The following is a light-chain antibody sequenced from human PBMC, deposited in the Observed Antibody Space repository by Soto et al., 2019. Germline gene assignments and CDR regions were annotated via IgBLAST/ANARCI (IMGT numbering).Light chain of an antibody. J-gene: IGLJ1*01. V-gene: IGLV2-14*01. Sequence: QSVLTQPASVSGSPGQSITISCTGTSSDVGGYNYVSWYQQHPGKAPKFMIYDVSNRPSGVSNRFSGSKSGNTASLTISGLQAEDEADYYGSSYTTSNTRQIVFGTGTKATVL. CDR3: SSYTTSNTRQIV. CDR1: SSDVGGYNY. CDR2: DVS.